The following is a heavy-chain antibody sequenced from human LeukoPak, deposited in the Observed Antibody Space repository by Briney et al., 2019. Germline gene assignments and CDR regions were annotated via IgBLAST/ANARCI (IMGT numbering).Heavy chain of an antibody. J-gene: IGHJ5*02. D-gene: IGHD3-22*01. V-gene: IGHV4-39*07. Sequence: SETLSLTCSVSGDSITGYYWGWIRQPPGKGLEWIGNIYYTGNTYYNSSLKSRVTISLDTSKNQFSLKVISMTAADTAAYYCAREGDSSGYYYPYNWFDPWGQGTLVTVSS. CDR3: AREGDSSGYYYPYNWFDP. CDR2: IYYTGNT. CDR1: GDSITGYY.